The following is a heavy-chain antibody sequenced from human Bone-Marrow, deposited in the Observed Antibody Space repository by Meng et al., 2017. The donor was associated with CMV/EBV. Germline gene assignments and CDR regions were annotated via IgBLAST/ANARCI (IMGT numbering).Heavy chain of an antibody. CDR2: IIPILGIA. CDR3: AKDLRGYDCSAFDY. V-gene: IGHV1-69*10. CDR1: GGTFSSYN. Sequence: SVKVSCKASGGTFSSYNISWVRQAPGQGLEWMGWIIPILGIANYAQKFQGRVTITADKSTSTAYKELSSLRTEDTAVYYCAKDLRGYDCSAFDYWGQGTLVTVSS. D-gene: IGHD3-3*01. J-gene: IGHJ4*02.